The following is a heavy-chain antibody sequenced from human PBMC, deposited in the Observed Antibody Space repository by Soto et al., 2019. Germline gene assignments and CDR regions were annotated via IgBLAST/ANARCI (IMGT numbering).Heavy chain of an antibody. CDR1: GFTFCDYA. D-gene: IGHD3-16*01. CDR2: IRSKAYGGTT. CDR3: TRAPDYDHMGGSYSTTDTHFDI. Sequence: QPGGSLRLSCTAYGFTFCDYAMSWFGQAPGKGLEWVGFIRSKAYGGTTEYAASVKGRFTISRDDSKSIAYLQMNSLKTEDTAVYYCTRAPDYDHMGGSYSTTDTHFDIWGQGTMVTV. V-gene: IGHV3-49*03. J-gene: IGHJ3*02.